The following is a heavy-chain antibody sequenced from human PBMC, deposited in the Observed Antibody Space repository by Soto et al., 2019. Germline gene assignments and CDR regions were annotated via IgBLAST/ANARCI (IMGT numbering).Heavy chain of an antibody. Sequence: GASVKVSCKASGYTFTSHYMHWVRQAPGQGLEWMGLINPSAGSTSYAQSFQGRVTMTRDTSTSTVFMELSSLRSDDTAVYFCARRKERSGPNYLDSWGQGSLVTVSS. CDR2: INPSAGST. V-gene: IGHV1-46*01. J-gene: IGHJ4*02. CDR1: GYTFTSHY. CDR3: ARRKERSGPNYLDS. D-gene: IGHD6-25*01.